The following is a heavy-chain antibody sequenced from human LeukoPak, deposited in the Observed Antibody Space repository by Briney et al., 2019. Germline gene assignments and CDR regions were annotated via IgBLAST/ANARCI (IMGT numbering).Heavy chain of an antibody. CDR3: ARTLSPAGAFDI. CDR2: IYPGDSDT. D-gene: IGHD2-8*01. J-gene: IGHJ3*02. Sequence: GESLKISCKGSGYSFTSHWIGWVRQMPGKGLEWMGLIYPGDSDTRYSPSFQGQVTISADKPISTAYLQWSSLKASDTAMYYCARTLSPAGAFDIWGQGTMVTVSS. CDR1: GYSFTSHW. V-gene: IGHV5-51*04.